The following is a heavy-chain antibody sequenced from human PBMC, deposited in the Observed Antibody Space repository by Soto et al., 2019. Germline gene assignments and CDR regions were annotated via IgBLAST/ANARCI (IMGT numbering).Heavy chain of an antibody. J-gene: IGHJ6*04. CDR3: ARLGETYYDFWSGYRHGDV. CDR2: INHSGST. Sequence: SETLSLTCAVYGGSFSGYYWSWIRQPPGKGLEWIGEINHSGSTNYNPSLKSRVTISVDTSKNQFSLKLSSVTAADTAVYYCARLGETYYDFWSGYRHGDVWGKGTTVTVSS. CDR1: GGSFSGYY. D-gene: IGHD3-3*01. V-gene: IGHV4-34*01.